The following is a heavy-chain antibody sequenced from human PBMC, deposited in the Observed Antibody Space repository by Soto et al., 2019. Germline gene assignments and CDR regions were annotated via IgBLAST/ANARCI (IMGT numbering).Heavy chain of an antibody. CDR2: TYYRSKWYN. J-gene: IGHJ4*02. V-gene: IGHV6-1*01. CDR3: AQGRAYSSSSLDY. Sequence: SQTLSLTCAISVDSVSSDSAAWNLISQSPSRGLEWLGRTYYRSKWYNDYAVSVKSRITINTDTSKNQFSLQLNSVTPEDTAVYYCAQGRAYSSSSLDYWGQGTLVTVSS. CDR1: VDSVSSDSAA. D-gene: IGHD6-6*01.